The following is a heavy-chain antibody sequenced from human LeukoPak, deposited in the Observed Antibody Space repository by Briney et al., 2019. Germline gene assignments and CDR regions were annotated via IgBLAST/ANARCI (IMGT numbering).Heavy chain of an antibody. CDR1: GYTFTSYG. Sequence: ASVKVSCKASGYTFTSYGIIWVRQAPGQGLEWMGWISAYNGNTNYAQKLQGRVAMTTDTSTSTAYMELRSLRSDDTAVYYCARDGRVGYSSSQYYYYGMDVWGQGTTVTVSS. V-gene: IGHV1-18*01. CDR3: ARDGRVGYSSSQYYYYGMDV. J-gene: IGHJ6*02. D-gene: IGHD6-13*01. CDR2: ISAYNGNT.